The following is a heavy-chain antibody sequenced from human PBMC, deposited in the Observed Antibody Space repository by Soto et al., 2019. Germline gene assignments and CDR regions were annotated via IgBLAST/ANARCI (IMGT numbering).Heavy chain of an antibody. D-gene: IGHD3-3*01. CDR2: IYYSGST. CDR3: ARDPRKDPTYYDFWSGHVSQGMDV. Sequence: SETLSLTCTVSGGSISSGGYYWSWIRQHPGKGLEWIGYIYYSGSTYYNPSLKSRVTISVDTSKNQFSLKLSSVTAADTAVYYCARDPRKDPTYYDFWSGHVSQGMDVRGQGTTVTVSS. V-gene: IGHV4-31*03. CDR1: GGSISSGGYY. J-gene: IGHJ6*02.